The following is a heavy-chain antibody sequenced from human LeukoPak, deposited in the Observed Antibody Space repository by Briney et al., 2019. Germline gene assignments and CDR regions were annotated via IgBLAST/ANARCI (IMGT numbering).Heavy chain of an antibody. CDR3: ARRLPGIAVVGTADY. Sequence: PGGSLRLSCEASGFTFSRYWMHWVRQAPGKGLVWVSRINSDGSNTAYADSVRGRFTISRDNAKNTLYLQMNSLRAEETAVYYCARRLPGIAVVGTADYWGQGTLVTVSS. CDR2: INSDGSNT. J-gene: IGHJ4*02. CDR1: GFTFSRYW. D-gene: IGHD6-19*01. V-gene: IGHV3-74*01.